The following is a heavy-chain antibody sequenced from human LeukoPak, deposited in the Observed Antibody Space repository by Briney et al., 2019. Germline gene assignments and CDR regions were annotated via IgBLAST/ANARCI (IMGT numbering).Heavy chain of an antibody. J-gene: IGHJ3*01. Sequence: GGSLRLSCAASGFTVSNSYMRWVRQAPGKGLEWVSGIYSGGDTYYADSVMGRFTLSRHNSKNTLYLQLDSLRPEDTAIYYCARMSRTVDAFDLWGQGTKVTVSS. CDR1: GFTVSNSY. V-gene: IGHV3-53*04. D-gene: IGHD1/OR15-1a*01. CDR2: IYSGGDT. CDR3: ARMSRTVDAFDL.